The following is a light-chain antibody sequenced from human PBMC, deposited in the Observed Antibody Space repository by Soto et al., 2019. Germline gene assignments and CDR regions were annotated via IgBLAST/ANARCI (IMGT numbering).Light chain of an antibody. V-gene: IGLV2-23*01. Sequence: QPVLTQPASVSGSPGQSITISCTGTSSDVGGYNLVSWYQQHPGKAPKLMIYDGSKRPSGVSNRLSGSKSGNTASLTISGLQAEDEADYYCCSYAGSSTYIFGTGTKVTVL. CDR2: DGS. CDR1: SSDVGGYNL. CDR3: CSYAGSSTYI. J-gene: IGLJ1*01.